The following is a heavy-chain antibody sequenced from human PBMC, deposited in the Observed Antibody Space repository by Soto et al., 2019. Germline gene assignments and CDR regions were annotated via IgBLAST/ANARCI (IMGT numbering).Heavy chain of an antibody. CDR3: AHRPRGYAYYFDY. CDR1: GFSLRTRGVA. V-gene: IGHV2-5*02. J-gene: IGHJ4*02. D-gene: IGHD5-12*01. CDR2: IYWGEDK. Sequence: QITLKESGPPLVKPTQTLTLTCTFSGFSLRTRGVAVGWFRQPPGKALEWLALIYWGEDKWYSPSLKSRLTIADDTSKNQVVLTMTNVDPVDTATYYCAHRPRGYAYYFDYWGQGILVTVSS.